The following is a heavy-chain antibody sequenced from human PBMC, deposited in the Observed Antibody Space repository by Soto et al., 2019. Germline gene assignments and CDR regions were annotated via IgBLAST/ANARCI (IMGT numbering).Heavy chain of an antibody. CDR2: IKQDGTER. CDR3: ARGTLWNGYQFFDY. CDR1: GFTFSTFW. V-gene: IGHV3-7*01. Sequence: GGSLRLSCAASGFTFSTFWMVWVRQAPGKGPEWVANIKQDGTERYYVDSVKGRFTISRDNAKNSLYLQMYSLRAEDTAVYYCARGTLWNGYQFFDYWGQGTLVTVSS. D-gene: IGHD3-3*01. J-gene: IGHJ4*02.